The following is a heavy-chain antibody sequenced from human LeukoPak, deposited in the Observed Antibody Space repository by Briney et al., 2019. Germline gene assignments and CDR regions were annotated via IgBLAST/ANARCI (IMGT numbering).Heavy chain of an antibody. CDR2: ISANNGNT. V-gene: IGHV1-18*01. CDR3: ARDRGCRYYYDSSGYYDY. J-gene: IGHJ4*02. Sequence: ASVKVSCKASGYTFTSYGISWVRQAPGQGLEWMGWISANNGNTNYAQKLQGRVTMTTDTSTSTAYMELRSLRSDDTAVYYCARDRGCRYYYDSSGYYDYWGQGTLVTVSS. D-gene: IGHD3-22*01. CDR1: GYTFTSYG.